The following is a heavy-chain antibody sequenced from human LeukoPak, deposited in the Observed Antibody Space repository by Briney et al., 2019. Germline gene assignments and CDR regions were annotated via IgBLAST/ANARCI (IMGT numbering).Heavy chain of an antibody. D-gene: IGHD6-19*01. CDR1: GFTLKNAW. CDR2: ISSRSFTI. J-gene: IGHJ4*02. V-gene: IGHV3-48*02. Sequence: PGGSLRLSCVASGFTLKNAWMSWVRQAPGKGLDWASYISSRSFTIYYADSVKGRFTISRDNAKNSLYLQTNSLRDEDTAVYYCASAGSGLYWGQGTLVTVSS. CDR3: ASAGSGLY.